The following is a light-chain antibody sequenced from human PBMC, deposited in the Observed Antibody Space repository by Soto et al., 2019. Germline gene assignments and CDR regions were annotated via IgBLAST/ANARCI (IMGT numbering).Light chain of an antibody. CDR2: SSN. CDR1: XXNIGTNT. CDR3: AAWDGSLNVVL. J-gene: IGLJ3*02. V-gene: IGLV1-44*01. Sequence: QSALTQPPSASGTPGQRVTIXXSGSXXNIGTNTVNWYQQFPRSAPKLLMYSSNQRPSGVPDRFSGSKSGTSASLAISGLQSEDEADYYCAAWDGSLNVVLFGGGTKLTVL.